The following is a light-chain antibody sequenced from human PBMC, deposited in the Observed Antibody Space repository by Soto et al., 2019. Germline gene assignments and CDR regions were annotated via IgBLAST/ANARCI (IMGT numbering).Light chain of an antibody. CDR2: EVT. J-gene: IGLJ1*01. V-gene: IGLV2-23*02. Sequence: QSALTQPASVSGSPGQSITISCTTASSDVANFEHISWYQQHPGKAPKLIIYEVTSRPSGISGRFSGSKSGNTASLTISGLQAEDEADYYCCSYTGSPTLNDFATGTKLTVL. CDR1: SSDVANFEH. CDR3: CSYTGSPTLND.